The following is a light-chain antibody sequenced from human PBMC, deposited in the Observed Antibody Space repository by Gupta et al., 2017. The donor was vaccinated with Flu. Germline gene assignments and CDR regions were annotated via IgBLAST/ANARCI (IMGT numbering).Light chain of an antibody. CDR2: TTS. J-gene: IGKJ2*01. V-gene: IGKV1-39*01. Sequence: PSSLSASVGDRVSITCRATQSINSYLNWYQQKPGEVPKLLIYTTSSLHSGVPSRFSASGSGTHFTLTISNLQPEDVATYYCHQSYTSPPTFGQGTKLEIK. CDR3: HQSYTSPPT. CDR1: QSINSY.